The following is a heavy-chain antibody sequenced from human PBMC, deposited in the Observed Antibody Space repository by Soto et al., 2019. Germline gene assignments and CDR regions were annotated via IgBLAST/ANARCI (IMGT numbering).Heavy chain of an antibody. CDR3: ARDPVWSDFWRKTVDGYYYYYMDV. V-gene: IGHV3-21*01. CDR1: GFTFSSYS. D-gene: IGHD3-3*01. Sequence: GGSLRLSCAASGFTFSSYSMNWVRQAPGKGLEWVSSISSSSSYIYYADSVKGRFTISRDNAKNSLYLQMNSLRAEDTAVYYCARDPVWSDFWRKTVDGYYYYYMDVWGKGTTVTVSS. J-gene: IGHJ6*03. CDR2: ISSSSSYI.